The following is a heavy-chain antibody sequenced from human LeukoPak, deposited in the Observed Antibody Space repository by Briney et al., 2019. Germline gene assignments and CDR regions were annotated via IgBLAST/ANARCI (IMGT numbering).Heavy chain of an antibody. CDR2: ISYDGSNK. Sequence: GGSLRLSCAASGFTFSSYAMHWVRQAPGKGLEWVAVISYDGSNKYYADSVKGRFTISRDNSKNTLYLQMNSLRAEDTAVYYCARDGDPESLRELLGFEIDDYWGQGTLVTVSS. CDR3: ARDGDPESLRELLGFEIDDY. J-gene: IGHJ4*02. V-gene: IGHV3-30-3*01. D-gene: IGHD1-26*01. CDR1: GFTFSSYA.